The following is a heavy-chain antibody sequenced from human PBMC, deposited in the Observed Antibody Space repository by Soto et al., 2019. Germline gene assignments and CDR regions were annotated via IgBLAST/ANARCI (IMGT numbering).Heavy chain of an antibody. D-gene: IGHD5-18*01. CDR3: ARDSGYSYGYYYYYGMDV. CDR2: ISSSSSYT. V-gene: IGHV3-11*06. Sequence: LRLSCAASGFTFSDYYMSWIRQAPGKGLEWVSYISSSSSYTNYADSVKGRFTISRDNAKNSLYLQMNSLRAEDTAVYYCARDSGYSYGYYYYYGMDVWGQGTTVTVSS. J-gene: IGHJ6*02. CDR1: GFTFSDYY.